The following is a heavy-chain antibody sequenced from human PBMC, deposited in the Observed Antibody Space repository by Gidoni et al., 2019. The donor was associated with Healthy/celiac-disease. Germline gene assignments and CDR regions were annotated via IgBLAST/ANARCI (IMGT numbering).Heavy chain of an antibody. CDR3: ARFGSVVDFWGTRAFDI. V-gene: IGHV4-38-2*01. J-gene: IGHJ3*02. Sequence: QVQPQESGPGLVKPSETLSLTCAVSGYSISSGYYWGWIRQPPGKGLEWIGSIYHSGSTYYNPSLKSRVTISVDTSKNQFSLKLSSVTAADTAVYYCARFGSVVDFWGTRAFDIWGQGTMVTVSS. CDR1: GYSISSGYY. CDR2: IYHSGST. D-gene: IGHD3-3*01.